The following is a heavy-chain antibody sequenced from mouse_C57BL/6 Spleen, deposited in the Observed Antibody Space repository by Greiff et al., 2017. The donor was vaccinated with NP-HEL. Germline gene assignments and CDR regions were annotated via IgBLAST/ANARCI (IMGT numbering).Heavy chain of an antibody. CDR2: IYPGNSDT. CDR3: TRAYYSNRYWYFDV. V-gene: IGHV1-5*01. CDR1: GYTFTSYW. D-gene: IGHD2-5*01. Sequence: VQLQQSGTVLARPGASVKMSCKTSGYTFTSYWMHWVKQRPGQGLEWIGAIYPGNSDTSYNQKFKGKAKLTAVTSASTAYMELSSLTNEDSAVYYWTRAYYSNRYWYFDVWGTGTTVTVSS. J-gene: IGHJ1*03.